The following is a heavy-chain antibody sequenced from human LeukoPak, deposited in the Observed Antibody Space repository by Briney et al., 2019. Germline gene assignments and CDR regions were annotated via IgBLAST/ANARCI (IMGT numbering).Heavy chain of an antibody. CDR3: ARDGEQLAEANNYYYYGMDV. Sequence: GASVKVSCKASGYAFNKYGVHWVRQAPGQGLEWMGWIANVTGDTRYLQRFQGRLAITADTSTDTVYMDLSSLTSEDTAVYYCARDGEQLAEANNYYYYGMDVWGQGTTVTVSS. J-gene: IGHJ6*02. V-gene: IGHV1-3*04. D-gene: IGHD6-13*01. CDR2: IANVTGDT. CDR1: GYAFNKYG.